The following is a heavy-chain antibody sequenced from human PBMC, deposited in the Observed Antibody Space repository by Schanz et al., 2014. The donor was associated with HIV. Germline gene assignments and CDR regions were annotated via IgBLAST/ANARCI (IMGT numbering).Heavy chain of an antibody. CDR3: AKVGRIYSTTWIDY. CDR1: GFTFSNYG. Sequence: QVQLVESGGGVVQPGRSLRLSCAASGFTFSNYGMHWVRQAPVKLLCFFSFISYDGSNKYYADSVKGRFTISRDNSKNTLYLQMNSLRSEDTAVYYCAKVGRIYSTTWIDYWGQGTLVTVSS. CDR2: ISYDGSNK. V-gene: IGHV3-30*18. J-gene: IGHJ4*02. D-gene: IGHD2-2*01.